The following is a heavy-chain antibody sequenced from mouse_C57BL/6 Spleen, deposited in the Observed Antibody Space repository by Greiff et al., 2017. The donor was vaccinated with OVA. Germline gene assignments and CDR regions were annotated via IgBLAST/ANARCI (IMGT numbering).Heavy chain of an antibody. Sequence: VQPQQPGAELVKPGASVKLSCKASGYTFTSYWMHWVKQRPGQGLEWIGMIHPNSGSTNYNEKFKSKATLTVDKSSSTAYMQLSSLTSEDSAVYYCAIGFYYSNSYWYFDVWGTGTTVTVSS. J-gene: IGHJ1*03. CDR2: IHPNSGST. CDR3: AIGFYYSNSYWYFDV. D-gene: IGHD2-5*01. V-gene: IGHV1-64*01. CDR1: GYTFTSYW.